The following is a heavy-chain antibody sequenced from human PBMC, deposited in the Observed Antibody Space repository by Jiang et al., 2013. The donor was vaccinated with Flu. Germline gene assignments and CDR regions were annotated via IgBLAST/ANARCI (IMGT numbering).Heavy chain of an antibody. CDR2: ISASNGNT. CDR3: ARAGVVVAATKYFQH. CDR1: GYTFISYG. V-gene: IGHV1-18*01. Sequence: GAEVKKPGASVKVSCKASGYTFISYGISWVRQAPGQGLEWMGWISASNGNTKYAEKLQGRVTMTTDTSTSTAYMELRSLRFDDTAVYYCARAGVVVAATKYFQHWGQGTLVTVSS. J-gene: IGHJ1*01. D-gene: IGHD2-15*01.